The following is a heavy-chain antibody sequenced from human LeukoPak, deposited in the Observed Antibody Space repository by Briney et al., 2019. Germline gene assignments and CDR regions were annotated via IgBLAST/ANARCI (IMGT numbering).Heavy chain of an antibody. D-gene: IGHD3-10*01. CDR1: GFTFSNYA. Sequence: PGGSLRLSCAASGFTFSNYAMNWVRQAPGKGLEWVSVISGSGNNRYYADSVKGRFTISRDNSKNTLYLQMNSLRAEDTAVYYCARAHYYGSGRHFDYWGQGTLVTVSS. CDR2: ISGSGNNR. CDR3: ARAHYYGSGRHFDY. V-gene: IGHV3-23*01. J-gene: IGHJ4*02.